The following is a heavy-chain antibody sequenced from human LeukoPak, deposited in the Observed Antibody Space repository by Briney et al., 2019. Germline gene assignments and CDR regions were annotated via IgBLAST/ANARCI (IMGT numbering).Heavy chain of an antibody. Sequence: PGGSLRPSCAASGFSFITYNMNWVRQAPGKGLEWVSSISSTSSYIYYADSVKGRFTISRDNAKNSLYLQMNSLRAEDTAVYYCARDLSGGKLRYFDWLPPDCWGQGTLVTVSS. D-gene: IGHD3-9*01. V-gene: IGHV3-21*01. CDR2: ISSTSSYI. CDR1: GFSFITYN. CDR3: ARDLSGGKLRYFDWLPPDC. J-gene: IGHJ4*02.